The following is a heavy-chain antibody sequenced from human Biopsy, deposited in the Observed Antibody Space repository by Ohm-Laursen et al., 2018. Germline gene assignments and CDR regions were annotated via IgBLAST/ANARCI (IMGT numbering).Heavy chain of an antibody. J-gene: IGHJ4*02. CDR1: GDSINNYY. CDR2: IYTSGSP. Sequence: SETLSLTCIVSGDSINNYYWSWIRQPTGKGLEWIGRIYTSGSPDYNPSLESRVTMSVDMPKNQYSLKLSSVTDADMAIYYGARGMRSSGWPYFDSWGQGTLVTVSS. D-gene: IGHD6-19*01. V-gene: IGHV4-4*07. CDR3: ARGMRSSGWPYFDS.